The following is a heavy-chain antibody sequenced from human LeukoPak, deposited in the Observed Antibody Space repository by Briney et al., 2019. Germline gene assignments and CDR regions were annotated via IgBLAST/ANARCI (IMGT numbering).Heavy chain of an antibody. Sequence: PSETLSRTCSVSGGSISSNYWSWIRQPPGKGLEWIGYINYSGSTNYNPSPKSRVTISVDTSKNQFSLKVTSVTAADTGVYYCARGSDSSTLNWFDPWGQGTLVTVSS. CDR2: INYSGST. J-gene: IGHJ5*02. D-gene: IGHD6-13*01. CDR1: GGSISSNY. V-gene: IGHV4-59*01. CDR3: ARGSDSSTLNWFDP.